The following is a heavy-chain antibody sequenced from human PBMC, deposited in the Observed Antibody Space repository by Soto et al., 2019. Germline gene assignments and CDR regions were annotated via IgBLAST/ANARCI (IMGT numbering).Heavy chain of an antibody. Sequence: EVQLVESGGDLVQPGGSARLSCAASGFSVSGWYMDWVRQAPGKGLEWVARLKDRSQNYATEYAASVKGRFTVSRHPSQNSIFLQMNSLKIEDTAVYYCAREGDARWPDSWGQGTLLTVS. D-gene: IGHD1-26*01. CDR2: LKDRSQNYAT. CDR1: GFSVSGWY. CDR3: AREGDARWPDS. J-gene: IGHJ5*01. V-gene: IGHV3-72*01.